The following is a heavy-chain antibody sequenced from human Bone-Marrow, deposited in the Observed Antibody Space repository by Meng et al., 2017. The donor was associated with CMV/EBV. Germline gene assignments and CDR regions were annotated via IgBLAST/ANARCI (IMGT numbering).Heavy chain of an antibody. J-gene: IGHJ6*02. CDR1: GGSISSGDYY. D-gene: IGHD2-2*01. Sequence: SETLSLTCTVSGGSISSGDYYWSWIRQPPGKGLEWIGYIYYSGSTYYNPSLKSRVTISVDTSKNQFSLKLSSVTAADTAVYYCARDGRGYCSSTSCSIAYGMDVWGQGTTVTVSS. CDR3: ARDGRGYCSSTSCSIAYGMDV. V-gene: IGHV4-30-4*08. CDR2: IYYSGST.